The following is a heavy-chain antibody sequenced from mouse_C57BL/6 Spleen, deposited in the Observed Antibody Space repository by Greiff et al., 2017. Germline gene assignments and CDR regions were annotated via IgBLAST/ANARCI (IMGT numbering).Heavy chain of an antibody. D-gene: IGHD1-3*01. CDR1: GYTFTSYW. CDR2: IDPSDSYT. CDR3: ARRPLVKGFYDAMDY. V-gene: IGHV1-59*01. Sequence: QVQLQQPGAELVRPGTSVKLSCKASGYTFTSYWMHWVQQRPGQGLEWIGVIDPSDSYTNYNQKFKGKATLTVDTSASTAYMQLSSLTSEDSAVYYCARRPLVKGFYDAMDYWGQGTSVTVSS. J-gene: IGHJ4*01.